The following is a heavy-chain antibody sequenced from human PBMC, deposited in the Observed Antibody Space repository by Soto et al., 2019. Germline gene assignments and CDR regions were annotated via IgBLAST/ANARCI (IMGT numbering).Heavy chain of an antibody. CDR2: ISAYNGNT. D-gene: IGHD3-3*01. J-gene: IGHJ4*02. CDR1: GYTFTSYG. Sequence: ASVKVSCKASGYTFTSYGISWVRQAPGQGLEWMGWISAYNGNTNYAQKLQGRVTMTTDTSTSTAYMELRSLRSDDTAVYYCARDRRFLEWLHPLDDFDDSGQGTLVTVSS. V-gene: IGHV1-18*01. CDR3: ARDRRFLEWLHPLDDFDD.